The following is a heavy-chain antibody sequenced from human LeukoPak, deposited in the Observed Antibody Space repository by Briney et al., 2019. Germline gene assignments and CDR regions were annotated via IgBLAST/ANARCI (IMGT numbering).Heavy chain of an antibody. J-gene: IGHJ4*02. CDR2: ISAYNGNT. CDR3: ATGITITFGGVIVTFDY. Sequence: GASVKVSCKASGYTFTSYGISWVRQAPGQGLEWMGWISAYNGNTNYAQKLQGRVTMTTDTSTSTAYMELRSLKSDDTAVYYCATGITITFGGVIVTFDYWGQGTLVTVSS. V-gene: IGHV1-18*01. CDR1: GYTFTSYG. D-gene: IGHD3-16*02.